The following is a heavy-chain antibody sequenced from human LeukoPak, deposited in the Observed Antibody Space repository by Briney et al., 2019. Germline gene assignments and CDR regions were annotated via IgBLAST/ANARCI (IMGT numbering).Heavy chain of an antibody. J-gene: IGHJ4*02. CDR2: INPNSGGT. CDR3: ARDLVSGSHWGYLDY. D-gene: IGHD1-26*01. CDR1: GYTFTGYY. V-gene: IGHV1-2*02. Sequence: ASVKVSCKASGYTFTGYYMHWVRQAPGQVLGWMGWINPNSGGTNYAQKFQGRVTMTRDTSISTAYMELSRLRSDDTAVYYCARDLVSGSHWGYLDYWGQGTLVTVSS.